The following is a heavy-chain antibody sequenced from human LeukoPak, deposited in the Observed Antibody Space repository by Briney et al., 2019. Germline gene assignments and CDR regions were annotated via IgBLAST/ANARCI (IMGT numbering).Heavy chain of an antibody. CDR1: GGSISSSSYY. J-gene: IGHJ4*02. D-gene: IGHD2-8*02. Sequence: PSETLSLTCTVSGGSISSSSYYWGWIRQPPGKGLEWIGSIYYSGSTYYNPSLKSRVTISVDTSKNQFSLKLSSVTAADTAVYYCATGPPHLFCYWGQGTLVTVSS. V-gene: IGHV4-39*01. CDR3: ATGPPHLFCY. CDR2: IYYSGST.